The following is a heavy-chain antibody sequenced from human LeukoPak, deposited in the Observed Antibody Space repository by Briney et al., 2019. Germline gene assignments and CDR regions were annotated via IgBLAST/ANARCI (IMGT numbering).Heavy chain of an antibody. J-gene: IGHJ3*02. Sequence: PGGSLKLSCAASGFTFSNYGIHWVRQAPGKGLEWVAVISFDGSKKYCADSVKGRFTISRDNSKNTLYLQMNSLRAEDTAVYYCARGQQNGYCTNGVCYRGAFDIWGQGTMVTVSS. CDR2: ISFDGSKK. V-gene: IGHV3-30-3*01. CDR3: ARGQQNGYCTNGVCYRGAFDI. D-gene: IGHD2-8*01. CDR1: GFTFSNYG.